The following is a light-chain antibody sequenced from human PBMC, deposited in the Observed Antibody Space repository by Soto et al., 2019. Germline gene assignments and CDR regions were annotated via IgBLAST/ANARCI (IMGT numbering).Light chain of an antibody. Sequence: EIVMTQSPATLSVSPGERATLSCRASQSVSSNLAWYQQKPGQAPRLLIYGASTRATGIPARFSGSGSGTEFTLTISSLQSEDFAFYYCQQYNNWPPNFTFGPGTKVDIK. V-gene: IGKV3-15*01. J-gene: IGKJ3*01. CDR2: GAS. CDR3: QQYNNWPPNFT. CDR1: QSVSSN.